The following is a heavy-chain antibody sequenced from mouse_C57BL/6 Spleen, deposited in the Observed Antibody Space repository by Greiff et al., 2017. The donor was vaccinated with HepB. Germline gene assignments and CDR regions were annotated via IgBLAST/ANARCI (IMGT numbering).Heavy chain of an antibody. Sequence: QVQLQQPGTELVKPGASVKLSCKASGYTFTSYWMHWVKQRPGQGLEWIGNINPSNGGTNYNEKFKSKATLTVDKSSSTAYMQLSSLTSEDSAVYYCARGTTGVPYYYAMDYWGQGTSVTVSS. D-gene: IGHD1-1*01. CDR1: GYTFTSYW. V-gene: IGHV1-53*01. CDR2: INPSNGGT. J-gene: IGHJ4*01. CDR3: ARGTTGVPYYYAMDY.